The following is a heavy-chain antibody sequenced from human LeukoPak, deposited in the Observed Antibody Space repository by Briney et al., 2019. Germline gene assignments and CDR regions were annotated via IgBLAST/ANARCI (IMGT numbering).Heavy chain of an antibody. V-gene: IGHV3-74*01. Sequence: GGSLGLSCAVSGITVSKYWMPWVRQVPGKGLVWVSRIHSDGSTTDYADSVKGRFTITRDSAKNTLYLEMNSLRVEDTAVYYCTRDANHYGGMDVWGQGTTVTVSS. CDR1: GITVSKYW. CDR3: TRDANHYGGMDV. J-gene: IGHJ6*02. CDR2: IHSDGSTT.